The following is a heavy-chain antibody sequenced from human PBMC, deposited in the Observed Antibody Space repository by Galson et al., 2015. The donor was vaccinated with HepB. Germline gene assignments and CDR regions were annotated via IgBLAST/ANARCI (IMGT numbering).Heavy chain of an antibody. Sequence: SVKVSCKASGYTFTSYYMHWVRQAPGQGLEWMGIINPSGGSTSYAQKFQGRVTMTRDTSTSTVYMELSSLRSEDTAVYYCARSLDPSGYYRHAFDIWGQGTMVTVSS. D-gene: IGHD3-3*01. CDR3: ARSLDPSGYYRHAFDI. V-gene: IGHV1-46*01. J-gene: IGHJ3*02. CDR1: GYTFTSYY. CDR2: INPSGGST.